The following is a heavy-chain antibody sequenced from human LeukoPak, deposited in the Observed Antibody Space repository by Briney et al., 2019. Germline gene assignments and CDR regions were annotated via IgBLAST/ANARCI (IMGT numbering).Heavy chain of an antibody. CDR3: AKDQMTYSYGSGSLDY. CDR1: GFTFSSYA. V-gene: IGHV3-23*01. D-gene: IGHD3-10*01. J-gene: IGHJ4*02. CDR2: ISGSGGGT. Sequence: GGSLRLSCAASGFTFSSYATSWVRQSPGKGLEWVSSISGSGGGTYYADSVKGRFTISRDNSKNTLYLQMNTLRAEDTAIYYCAKDQMTYSYGSGSLDYWGQGTLVTVSS.